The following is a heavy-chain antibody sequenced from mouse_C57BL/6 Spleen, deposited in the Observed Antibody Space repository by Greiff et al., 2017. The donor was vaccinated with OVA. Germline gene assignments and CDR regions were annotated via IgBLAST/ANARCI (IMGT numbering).Heavy chain of an antibody. CDR2: IRNKANGYTT. CDR1: GFTFTDYY. V-gene: IGHV7-3*01. Sequence: EVQLVESGGGLVQPGGSLSLSCAASGFTFTDYYMSWVRQPPGKALEWLGFIRNKANGYTTEYSASVKGRFTISRDNSQSILYLQMNALRAEDSATYYCARYNYGSSKGFDYWGQGTTLTVSS. J-gene: IGHJ2*01. CDR3: ARYNYGSSKGFDY. D-gene: IGHD1-1*01.